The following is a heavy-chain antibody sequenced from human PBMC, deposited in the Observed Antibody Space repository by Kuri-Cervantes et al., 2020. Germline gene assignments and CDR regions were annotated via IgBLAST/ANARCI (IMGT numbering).Heavy chain of an antibody. Sequence: GESLKISCAGSGFTFSTYAMNWVRQAPGKGLEWVSAITNTGGSTYYADSVKGRFTISRDNSKNTLYLQMNSLRAEDTAAYYCARPRGVAKANWFDPWGQGTLVTVSS. CDR2: ITNTGGST. J-gene: IGHJ5*02. D-gene: IGHD3-3*01. V-gene: IGHV3-23*01. CDR3: ARPRGVAKANWFDP. CDR1: GFTFSTYA.